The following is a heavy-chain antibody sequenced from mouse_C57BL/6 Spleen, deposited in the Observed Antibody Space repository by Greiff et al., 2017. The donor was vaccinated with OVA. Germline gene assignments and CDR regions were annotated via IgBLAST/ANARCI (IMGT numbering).Heavy chain of an antibody. CDR3: AKHYGNYECWFAY. D-gene: IGHD2-1*01. J-gene: IGHJ3*01. CDR1: GFSLTSYG. Sequence: QVQLQQSGPGLVQPSQSLSITCTVSGFSLTSYGVHWVRQPPGKGLEWLGVIWSGGSTDYNAAFISRLSISKDNSKCQVFFKINRRQADDTAIYYCAKHYGNYECWFAYWGQGTLVTVSA. V-gene: IGHV2-4*01. CDR2: IWSGGST.